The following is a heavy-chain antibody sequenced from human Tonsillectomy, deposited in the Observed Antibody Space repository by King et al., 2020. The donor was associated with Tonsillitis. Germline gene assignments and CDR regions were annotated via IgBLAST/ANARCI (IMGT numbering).Heavy chain of an antibody. CDR2: IYYSGST. CDR1: GGSISSGGYY. V-gene: IGHV4-31*03. J-gene: IGHJ5*02. D-gene: IGHD3-10*01. Sequence: QVQLQESGPGLVKPSQTLSLTCTVSGGSISSGGYYWSWIRQHPGKGLEWIGYIYYSGSTYYIPSLKSRVTISVDTSKNQFSLKLSSVTAADTAVYYCAREKEYYGSGSYLNFNWFDPWGQGTLGTVSS. CDR3: AREKEYYGSGSYLNFNWFDP.